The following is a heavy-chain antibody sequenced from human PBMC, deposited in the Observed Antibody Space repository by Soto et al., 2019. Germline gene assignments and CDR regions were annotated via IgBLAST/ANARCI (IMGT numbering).Heavy chain of an antibody. CDR3: ARDLLTGNPTPWDY. D-gene: IGHD3-10*01. V-gene: IGHV1-18*01. Sequence: ASVKVSCKASGYTFTSYGISWVRQAPGQGLEWMGWISAYNGNTNYAQKLQGRVTMTTDTSTSTAYMELRSLRADDTAVYYCARDLLTGNPTPWDYWGQGTLVTVSS. J-gene: IGHJ4*02. CDR1: GYTFTSYG. CDR2: ISAYNGNT.